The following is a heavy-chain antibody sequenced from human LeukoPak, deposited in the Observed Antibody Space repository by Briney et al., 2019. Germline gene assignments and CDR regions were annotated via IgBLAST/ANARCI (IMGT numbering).Heavy chain of an antibody. D-gene: IGHD3-22*01. CDR1: GFTFSSYA. CDR3: ARAGDSSGYSPFDY. Sequence: GGSLRLSCAASGFTFSSYAMQWVRQAPGKGLEWVAVISYDGSNKYYADSVKGRFTISRDNSKNTLYLQMNSLRAEDTAVYYCARAGDSSGYSPFDYWGQGTLVTASS. J-gene: IGHJ4*02. CDR2: ISYDGSNK. V-gene: IGHV3-30-3*01.